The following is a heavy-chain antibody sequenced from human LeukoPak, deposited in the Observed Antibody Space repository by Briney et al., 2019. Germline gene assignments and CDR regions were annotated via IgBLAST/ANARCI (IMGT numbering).Heavy chain of an antibody. CDR3: ARAGDGYYYYCYMDV. D-gene: IGHD5-24*01. J-gene: IGHJ6*03. Sequence: SETLSLTCSVSNGSFSTCYWGWIRQPPGKRLEWIGYIFSSESSNTNYNPSLNGRVTISVDTSKNQFSLTLNSVTAADTAVYYCARAGDGYYYYCYMDVWGKGTTVTVSS. CDR1: NGSFSTCY. CDR2: IFSSESSNT. V-gene: IGHV4-59*08.